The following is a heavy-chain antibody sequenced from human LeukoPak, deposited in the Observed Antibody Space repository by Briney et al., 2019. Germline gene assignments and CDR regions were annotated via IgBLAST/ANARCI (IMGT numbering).Heavy chain of an antibody. CDR1: GYSISSGYY. V-gene: IGHV4-38-2*02. CDR3: ARGVLLWFGETKNSNWFDP. J-gene: IGHJ5*02. D-gene: IGHD3-10*01. Sequence: SETLSLTCTVSGYSISSGYYWGWIRQPPGKGLEWIGSIYYSGSTYYNPSLKSRVTISVDTSKNQFSLKLSSVTAADTAVYYCARGVLLWFGETKNSNWFDPWGQGTLVTVSS. CDR2: IYYSGST.